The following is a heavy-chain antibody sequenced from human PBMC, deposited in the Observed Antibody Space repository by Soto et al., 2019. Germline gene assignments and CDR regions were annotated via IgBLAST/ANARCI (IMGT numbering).Heavy chain of an antibody. CDR2: ISAYNANA. J-gene: IGHJ4*02. V-gene: IGHV1-18*01. CDR3: ARENSYFDY. Sequence: QIQLLQSGAEVKKPGASVKVTCKASGYTFSNFSISWVRQAPGQGLEWMGWISAYNANANYAQKFQGRLTMTADTSTSTAYMELRSLRSDDTAVYYCARENSYFDYLGQGTLVTVSS. CDR1: GYTFSNFS.